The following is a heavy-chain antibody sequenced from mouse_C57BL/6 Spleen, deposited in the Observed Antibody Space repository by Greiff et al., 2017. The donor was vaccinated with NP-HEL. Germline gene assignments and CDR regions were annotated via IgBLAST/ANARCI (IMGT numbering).Heavy chain of an antibody. CDR3: ARRLNYAMDY. CDR2: IYPGDGDT. D-gene: IGHD2-4*01. Sequence: QVHVKQSGPELVKPGASVKISCKASGYAFSSSWMNWVKQRPGKGLEWIGRIYPGDGDTNYNGKFKGKATLTADKSSSTAYMQLSSLTSEDSAVYFCARRLNYAMDYWGQGTSVTVSS. V-gene: IGHV1-82*01. CDR1: GYAFSSSW. J-gene: IGHJ4*01.